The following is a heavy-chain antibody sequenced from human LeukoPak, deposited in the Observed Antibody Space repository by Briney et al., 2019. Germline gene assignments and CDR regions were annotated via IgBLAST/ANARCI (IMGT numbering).Heavy chain of an antibody. V-gene: IGHV4-59*08. CDR3: ARKAYLIPVSWYFDL. CDR1: GGSISSYY. CDR2: IYYSGST. D-gene: IGHD6-19*01. J-gene: IGHJ2*01. Sequence: SETLSLTCTVSGGSISSYYWSWIRQPPGKGLEWIGYIYYSGSTNYNPSLKSRVTISVDTSKNQFSLKLSSVTAADTAVYYCARKAYLIPVSWYFDLWGRGTLATVSS.